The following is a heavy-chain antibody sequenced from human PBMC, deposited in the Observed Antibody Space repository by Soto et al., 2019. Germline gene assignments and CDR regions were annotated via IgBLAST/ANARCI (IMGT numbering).Heavy chain of an antibody. V-gene: IGHV5-51*01. Sequence: GESLKISCKGSGYSFTSYWIGWVRQMPGKGLEWMGIIYPGDSDTRYSPSFQGQVTISADKSISTAYLQWSSLKASDTAMYYCARHYYYGSGSSYGMDVWGQGTTVTVSS. CDR1: GYSFTSYW. D-gene: IGHD3-10*01. CDR2: IYPGDSDT. J-gene: IGHJ6*02. CDR3: ARHYYYGSGSSYGMDV.